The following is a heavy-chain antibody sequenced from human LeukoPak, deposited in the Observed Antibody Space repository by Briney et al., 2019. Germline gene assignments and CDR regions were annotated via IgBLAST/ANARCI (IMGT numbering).Heavy chain of an antibody. CDR3: ASMINSGEQVADWFDP. V-gene: IGHV3-48*01. CDR1: GFTFDDYG. Sequence: GGSLRLSCAASGFTFDDYGMTWVRQAPGKGLEWVSYISSTSSTIYYADSVKGRFTVSRDNAKNSLYLHMNSLRAEDTAVYYCASMINSGEQVADWFDPWGQGTLVTVSS. J-gene: IGHJ5*02. CDR2: ISSTSSTI. D-gene: IGHD1/OR15-1a*01.